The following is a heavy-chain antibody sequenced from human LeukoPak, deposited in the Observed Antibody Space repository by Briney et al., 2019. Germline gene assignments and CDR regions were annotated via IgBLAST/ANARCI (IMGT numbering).Heavy chain of an antibody. J-gene: IGHJ4*02. Sequence: GGSLRLSCAASGFTFSDYYMSWIRQAPGKGLEWVSYISSSGSTIYYADSVKGRFTISRDNAKNSLYLQMNSLRAEDTAVYYCARALIPALMLIPGYWGQGTLVTVSS. D-gene: IGHD2-8*01. CDR2: ISSSGSTI. V-gene: IGHV3-11*01. CDR1: GFTFSDYY. CDR3: ARALIPALMLIPGY.